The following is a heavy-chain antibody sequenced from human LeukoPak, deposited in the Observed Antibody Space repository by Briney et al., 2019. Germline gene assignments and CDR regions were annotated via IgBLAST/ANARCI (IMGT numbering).Heavy chain of an antibody. V-gene: IGHV4-34*01. D-gene: IGHD2-15*01. J-gene: IGHJ6*03. CDR3: ARVLKLGYCSGGSCYGRYYYYYYMDV. Sequence: PSETLSLTCAVYGGSFSGYYWSWIRQPPGKGLQWIGEINHSGSTIYNPSLKSRVTISVDTSKNQFSLKLSSVTAADTAVYYCARVLKLGYCSGGSCYGRYYYYYYMDVWGKGTTVTVSS. CDR1: GGSFSGYY. CDR2: INHSGST.